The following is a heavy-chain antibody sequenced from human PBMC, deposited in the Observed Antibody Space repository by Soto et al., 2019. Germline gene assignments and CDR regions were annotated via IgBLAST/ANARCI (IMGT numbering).Heavy chain of an antibody. J-gene: IGHJ4*02. Sequence: QVQLVQSGAEVKKPGASVKVSCKASGYTFTSYYMHWVRQAPGQGLEWMGIINPSGGSTSYAQKLQGRVTMTRDTSTSTVYMELSSLRSEDTAVYYCADAKHAVAGFGYWGQGTLVTVSS. CDR1: GYTFTSYY. D-gene: IGHD6-19*01. V-gene: IGHV1-46*04. CDR3: ADAKHAVAGFGY. CDR2: INPSGGST.